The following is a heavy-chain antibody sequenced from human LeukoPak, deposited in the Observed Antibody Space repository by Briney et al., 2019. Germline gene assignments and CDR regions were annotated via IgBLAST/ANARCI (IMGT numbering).Heavy chain of an antibody. V-gene: IGHV3-23*01. CDR1: GFTFSNYG. CDR2: CTGSGGTT. J-gene: IGHJ4*02. D-gene: IGHD5-18*01. CDR3: AKRSGYSYGPFDY. Sequence: GGSLRCSCSAYGFTFSNYGMTWVRQGPGKGLEWVSNCTGSGGTTSYAATEKGRFTISRDNSKNTLYLQMNSLRAEDTAIYYCAKRSGYSYGPFDYWAREPWSPSPQ.